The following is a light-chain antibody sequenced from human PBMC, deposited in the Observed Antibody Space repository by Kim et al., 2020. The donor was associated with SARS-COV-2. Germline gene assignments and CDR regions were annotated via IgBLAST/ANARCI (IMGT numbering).Light chain of an antibody. J-gene: IGLJ3*02. CDR2: RNN. CDR1: SNNVGNQG. Sequence: QAGLTQPPSVSKGLRQTATLTCTGNSNNVGNQGVAWLQQHQGHPPKLLSFRNNNRPSGISERLSASGSGNTASTTITGLQPEDEADYYCSAWDSSLSAWVFGGGTQLTVL. V-gene: IGLV10-54*01. CDR3: SAWDSSLSAWV.